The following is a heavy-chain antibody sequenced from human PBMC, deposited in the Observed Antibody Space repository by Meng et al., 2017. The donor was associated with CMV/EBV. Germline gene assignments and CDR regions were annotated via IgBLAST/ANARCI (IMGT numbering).Heavy chain of an antibody. V-gene: IGHV3-74*01. Sequence: GESLKISCAASGFTFSNYWMHWVRQAPGKGLVWVSHINSDASSTDYADSVKGRFTISRDNSKNTLYLQMNSLRAEDTAVYYCAKDQGADDFWSGYYTLDIWGQGTMVTVSS. J-gene: IGHJ3*02. CDR1: GFTFSNYW. CDR3: AKDQGADDFWSGYYTLDI. CDR2: INSDASST. D-gene: IGHD3-3*01.